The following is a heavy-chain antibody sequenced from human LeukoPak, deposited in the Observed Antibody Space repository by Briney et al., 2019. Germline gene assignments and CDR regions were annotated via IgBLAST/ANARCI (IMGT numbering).Heavy chain of an antibody. D-gene: IGHD7-27*01. V-gene: IGHV4-61*01. Sequence: PSETLSLTCTVSGGSISSSSYYWSWIRQPPGKGLEWIGYIYYRGSTNYNPSLKSRVTISVDTSKNQFSLKLSSVTAADTAVYYCARTNWGYAFEIWGQGTMVTVSS. CDR2: IYYRGST. J-gene: IGHJ3*02. CDR1: GGSISSSSYY. CDR3: ARTNWGYAFEI.